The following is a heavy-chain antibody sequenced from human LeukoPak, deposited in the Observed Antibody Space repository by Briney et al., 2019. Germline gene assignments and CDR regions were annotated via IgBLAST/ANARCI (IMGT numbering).Heavy chain of an antibody. CDR2: IYYSGST. Sequence: PSETLSLTCTVSGGSISSGGYYWSWIRQHPGKGLEWIGYIYYSGSTYYNPSLKSRVTISVDTSKNQFSLKLSFVTAADTAVYYCARDAGFGTSDAFDIWGQGTMVTVSS. CDR1: GGSISSGGYY. V-gene: IGHV4-31*03. CDR3: ARDAGFGTSDAFDI. D-gene: IGHD3-10*01. J-gene: IGHJ3*02.